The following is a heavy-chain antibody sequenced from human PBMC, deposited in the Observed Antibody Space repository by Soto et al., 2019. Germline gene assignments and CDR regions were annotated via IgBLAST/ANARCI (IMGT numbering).Heavy chain of an antibody. D-gene: IGHD3-22*01. V-gene: IGHV1-46*01. CDR2: INPSGGST. CDR1: GYRFTSYH. Sequence: QVQLVQSGAEVKKPGASVKLSCKASGYRFTSYHMHWVRQAPVQGLEWMGIINPSGGSTKYSDKFLDRVTMTRDTSTSTLYMDLSSLKSEDTAVYYCARSHDSSGYSFFDYWGQGTLVTVSS. J-gene: IGHJ4*02. CDR3: ARSHDSSGYSFFDY.